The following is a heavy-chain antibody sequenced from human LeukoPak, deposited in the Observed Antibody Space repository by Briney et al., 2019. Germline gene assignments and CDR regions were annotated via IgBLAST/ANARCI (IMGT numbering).Heavy chain of an antibody. D-gene: IGHD2-21*01. CDR2: IKSKSEGGTI. CDR3: AAGRVRDY. V-gene: IGHV3-15*01. Sequence: GGSLRLSCAASGFTFSNALMTWVRQAPGKGLEWVGRIKSKSEGGTIDYGAPVKGRFTTSRDDSENRLYLQINSLRSEDTAVYYCAAGRVRDYWGQGTLLTVSS. CDR1: GFTFSNAL. J-gene: IGHJ4*02.